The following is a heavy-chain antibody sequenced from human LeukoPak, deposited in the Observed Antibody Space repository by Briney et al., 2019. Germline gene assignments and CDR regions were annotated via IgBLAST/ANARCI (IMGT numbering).Heavy chain of an antibody. CDR3: ARDPDTV. V-gene: IGHV3-7*01. J-gene: IGHJ4*02. CDR2: IKEDGSET. D-gene: IGHD1-14*01. Sequence: PGGSLRLSCAASGFMFNTYWMTWVRQTPGMGPQWVANIKEDGSETHYVDSVKGRFTISRDNAKNTLYLQMNSLRVEDTAVYYCARDPDTVWGQGTRVTVSS. CDR1: GFMFNTYW.